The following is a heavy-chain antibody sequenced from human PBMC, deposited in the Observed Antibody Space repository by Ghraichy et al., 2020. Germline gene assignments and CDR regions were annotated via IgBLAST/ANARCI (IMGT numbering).Heavy chain of an antibody. CDR2: INPNSGGT. Sequence: ASVKVSCKASGYTFTGYYMHWVRQAPGQGLEWMGWINPNSGGTNYAQKFQGWVTMTRDTSISTAYMELSRLRSDDTAVYYCARGYSSGWYGGYFDYWGQGTLVTVSS. V-gene: IGHV1-2*04. D-gene: IGHD6-19*01. CDR3: ARGYSSGWYGGYFDY. J-gene: IGHJ4*02. CDR1: GYTFTGYY.